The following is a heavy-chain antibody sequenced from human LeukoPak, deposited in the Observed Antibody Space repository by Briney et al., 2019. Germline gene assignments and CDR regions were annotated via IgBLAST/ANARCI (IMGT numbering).Heavy chain of an antibody. J-gene: IGHJ4*02. CDR1: GYTLTELS. CDR3: ANYYATLYYFDY. CDR2: FDPEDGET. V-gene: IGHV1-24*01. Sequence: ASVKVSCKVSGYTLTELSMHWVRQAPGKGLEWMGGFDPEDGETIYAQKFQGRVTMTEDTSTDTAYMELSSLRSEDTAVYYCANYYATLYYFDYWGQGTLVTVSP. D-gene: IGHD3-22*01.